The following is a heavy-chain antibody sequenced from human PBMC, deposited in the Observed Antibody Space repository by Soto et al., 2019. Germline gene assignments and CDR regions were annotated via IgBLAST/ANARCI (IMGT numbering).Heavy chain of an antibody. Sequence: PGGSLRLSCAASGFTFSSYGMHWVRQAPGKGLEWVAVISYDGSNKYYADSVKGRFTISRDNSKNTLYLQMNSLRAEDTAVYYCAKDLGSSGWPYYYYGMDVWGQGTTVTVSS. CDR1: GFTFSSYG. CDR3: AKDLGSSGWPYYYYGMDV. CDR2: ISYDGSNK. D-gene: IGHD6-19*01. J-gene: IGHJ6*02. V-gene: IGHV3-30*18.